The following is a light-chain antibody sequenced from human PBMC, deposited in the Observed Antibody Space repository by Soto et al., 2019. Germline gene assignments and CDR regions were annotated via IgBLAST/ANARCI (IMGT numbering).Light chain of an antibody. Sequence: QSVLTQPPSASGTPGQRVTISCSGSNSNIGSNTVNWYQQLPGTAPKLLIYSNNQRPSGVPGRFSDSKSGTSASLAIGGLQSEDEADYYCASLDDSLNGVVFGGGTKVTVL. V-gene: IGLV1-44*01. CDR3: ASLDDSLNGVV. J-gene: IGLJ2*01. CDR1: NSNIGSNT. CDR2: SNN.